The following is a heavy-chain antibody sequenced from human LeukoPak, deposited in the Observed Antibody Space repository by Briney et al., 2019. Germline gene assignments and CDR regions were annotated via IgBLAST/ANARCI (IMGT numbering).Heavy chain of an antibody. J-gene: IGHJ6*03. CDR3: ARLGDGQQLAYYYYFYMDV. CDR1: GFPVSSNY. V-gene: IGHV3-53*01. D-gene: IGHD6-13*01. CDR2: IYSGGRT. Sequence: GSLSLSFAASGFPVSSNYMSWVRPAPGKGLGGVSVIYSGGRTYYANTVKGRFTISRDNSKKTLYLQMNSLRDEDTAVYYCARLGDGQQLAYYYYFYMDVWVKGTTLTLSS.